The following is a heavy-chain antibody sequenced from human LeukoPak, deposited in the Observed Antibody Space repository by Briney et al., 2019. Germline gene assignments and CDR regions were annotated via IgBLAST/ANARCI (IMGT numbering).Heavy chain of an antibody. J-gene: IGHJ4*02. CDR3: AREGDFWN. Sequence: ASVKVSCKASGYTFTHYYIHWVRQAPGQGLEWRGWMHPNSGDTHYAQTFQGRVTLTRDTSISTAYMELSRLRSDDTAVYYCAREGDFWNWGQGTLVTVSS. CDR1: GYTFTHYY. D-gene: IGHD3-3*01. CDR2: MHPNSGDT. V-gene: IGHV1-2*02.